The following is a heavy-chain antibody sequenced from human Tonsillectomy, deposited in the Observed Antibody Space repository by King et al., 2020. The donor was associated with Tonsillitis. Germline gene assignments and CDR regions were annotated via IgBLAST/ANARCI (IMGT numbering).Heavy chain of an antibody. D-gene: IGHD3-16*01. CDR3: ARSRLFGGLILYAFDI. J-gene: IGHJ3*02. CDR2: INWNGGST. CDR1: GFTFDDYG. V-gene: IGHV3-20*04. Sequence: VQLEESGGGVVRPGGSLRLSCAASGFTFDDYGMSWVRQAPGKGLEWVSGINWNGGSTGFVDSVKGRFTISRDNAKNSLYLQMHSLRAEDTALYYCARSRLFGGLILYAFDIWGQGTMVTVSS.